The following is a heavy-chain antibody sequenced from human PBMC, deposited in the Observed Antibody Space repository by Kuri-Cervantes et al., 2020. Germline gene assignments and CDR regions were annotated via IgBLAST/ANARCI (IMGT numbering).Heavy chain of an antibody. CDR2: IWFDGSDK. Sequence: GESLKISCAASGFTFSSYGMHWVRQAPCKGLEWVAFIWFDGSDKYYADSVRGRFTISRDNSKSTLYLQLNRLRAEDTAIYYCAKDRSTDYFDSWGQGTLVTVSS. CDR1: GFTFSSYG. J-gene: IGHJ4*02. CDR3: AKDRSTDYFDS. V-gene: IGHV3-30*02.